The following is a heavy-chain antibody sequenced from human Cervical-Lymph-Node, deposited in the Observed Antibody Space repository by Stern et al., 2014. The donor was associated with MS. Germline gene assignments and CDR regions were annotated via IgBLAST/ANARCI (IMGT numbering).Heavy chain of an antibody. CDR1: GFTFSSYA. Sequence: EVQLVESGGGLIQPGGSLRLSCATSGFTFSSYAMSWVRQAPGKGLEWVSGISASGDSTYYADSVKGRFTISRDNSKNTLYLQMNSLRAEDTAIYYFTRRTTEWGIPDYWGQGTLVTVSS. D-gene: IGHD7-27*01. J-gene: IGHJ4*02. CDR3: TRRTTEWGIPDY. V-gene: IGHV3-23*04. CDR2: ISASGDST.